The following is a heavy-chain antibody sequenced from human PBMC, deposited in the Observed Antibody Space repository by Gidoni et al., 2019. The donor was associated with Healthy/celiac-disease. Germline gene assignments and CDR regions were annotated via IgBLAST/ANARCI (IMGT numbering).Heavy chain of an antibody. CDR3: ARDGHSGWSPSFDY. CDR2: INPSGGST. D-gene: IGHD6-19*01. V-gene: IGHV1-46*01. CDR1: GYTFPRDY. Sequence: QVQLVQSGAEVKKPGASVKVSCKASGYTFPRDYMPWVRQAPGKGPEWMGIINPSGGSTSYAQKFQGRVTMTRDTSTSTVYMELSSLRSEDTAVYYCARDGHSGWSPSFDYWGQGTLVTVSS. J-gene: IGHJ4*02.